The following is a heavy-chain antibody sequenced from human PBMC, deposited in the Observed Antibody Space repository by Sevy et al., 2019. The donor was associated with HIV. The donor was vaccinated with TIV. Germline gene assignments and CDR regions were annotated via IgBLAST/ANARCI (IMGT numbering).Heavy chain of an antibody. V-gene: IGHV4-31*03. Sequence: SETLSLTCSVSGGSISSHSYYWTWIRQHPGKGLEWIGYIHYSGRTYYNPSLKSRFTISLDTSKNRFSLRLGSVTAADTAVYYCARDHGYSNGWFPYYYYYGMDVWGPGTTVTVSS. CDR1: GGSISSHSYY. J-gene: IGHJ6*02. CDR2: IHYSGRT. D-gene: IGHD6-19*01. CDR3: ARDHGYSNGWFPYYYYYGMDV.